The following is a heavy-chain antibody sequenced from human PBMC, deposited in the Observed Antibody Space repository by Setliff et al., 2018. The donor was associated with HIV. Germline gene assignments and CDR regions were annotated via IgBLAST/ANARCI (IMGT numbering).Heavy chain of an antibody. D-gene: IGHD6-13*01. CDR2: INYSGST. CDR1: GVSISSSNLY. Sequence: SETLSLTCTVSGVSISSSNLYWGWIRQSPGKGMEWIGSINYSGSTYYNPPLTSRVTMSVDTSKNQFSLKVRSVTVADTAVYYCATHFDGSSWYSFDYWGQGTLVTVSS. J-gene: IGHJ4*02. V-gene: IGHV4-39*07. CDR3: ATHFDGSSWYSFDY.